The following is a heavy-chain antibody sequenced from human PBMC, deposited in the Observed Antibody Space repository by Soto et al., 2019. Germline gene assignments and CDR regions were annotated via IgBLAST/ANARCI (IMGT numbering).Heavy chain of an antibody. CDR3: AGEGVTRSMSLPWMGYHYYGLDV. D-gene: IGHD2-2*01. CDR2: IMPMFGVT. CDR1: GGTFNSHT. Sequence: QVQLVQSGAEVKKPGSSVKVSCRASGGTFNSHTISWVRQAPGQGLEWMGGIMPMFGVTNYARKFQARLTMTANESTTTAYMEVSSLTSDDTAVYYCAGEGVTRSMSLPWMGYHYYGLDVWGQGTTVIVSS. V-gene: IGHV1-69*12. J-gene: IGHJ6*02.